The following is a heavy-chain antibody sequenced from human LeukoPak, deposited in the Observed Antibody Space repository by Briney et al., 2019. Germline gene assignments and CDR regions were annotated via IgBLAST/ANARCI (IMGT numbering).Heavy chain of an antibody. D-gene: IGHD6-25*01. V-gene: IGHV3-23*01. Sequence: GGSLRLSCAASGFTFSSYAMSWVRQAPGKGLEWVSAISGSGGSTYYADSVKGRFTISRDNSKNTLYLQMNSLRAEDTAVYYGATAPLSAPTDYWGQGTLVTVSS. CDR2: ISGSGGST. CDR1: GFTFSSYA. CDR3: ATAPLSAPTDY. J-gene: IGHJ4*02.